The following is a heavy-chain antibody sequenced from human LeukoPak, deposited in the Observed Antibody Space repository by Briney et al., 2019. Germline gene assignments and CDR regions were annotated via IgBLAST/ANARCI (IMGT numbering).Heavy chain of an antibody. D-gene: IGHD3-3*01. CDR2: IKQGGSEK. J-gene: IGHJ6*03. CDR1: GFTFSSYW. Sequence: GGSLRLSCAASGFTFSSYWMSWVRQAPGKGLEWVANIKQGGSEKYYVDSVKGRFTISRDNAKNSLYLQMNSLRAEDTAVYYCAREDQEYDFWSGYYSDYYYYMDVWGKGTTVTVSS. V-gene: IGHV3-7*01. CDR3: AREDQEYDFWSGYYSDYYYYMDV.